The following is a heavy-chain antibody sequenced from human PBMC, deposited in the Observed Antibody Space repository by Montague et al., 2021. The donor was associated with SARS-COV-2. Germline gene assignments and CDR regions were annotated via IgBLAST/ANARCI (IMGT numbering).Heavy chain of an antibody. D-gene: IGHD6-19*01. CDR2: INHSGST. Sequence: SETLSLTCAVYGGSFSGYYWSWIRQPPGKGLEWIGEINHSGSTNYNPSLKSRVTISVDTSKNQFSLKLSSVTAADTAVYYCARQRRGGLVSTPRFFDYWGQGTPVTVSS. CDR1: GGSFSGYY. J-gene: IGHJ4*02. V-gene: IGHV4-34*01. CDR3: ARQRRGGLVSTPRFFDY.